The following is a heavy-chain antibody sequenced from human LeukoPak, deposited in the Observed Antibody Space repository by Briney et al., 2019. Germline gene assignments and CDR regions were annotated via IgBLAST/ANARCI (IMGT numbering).Heavy chain of an antibody. CDR2: INPNSGGT. Sequence: ASVKVSCKASGYTFTGYYMHWVRQAPGQGLEWMGWINPNSGGTNYAQKFQGRVTMTRDTSITTAYMELSRLRSDETAVYFCARDSYCRGINCYAFDPWGQGTLVTVSS. V-gene: IGHV1-2*02. CDR1: GYTFTGYY. D-gene: IGHD2-2*01. CDR3: ARDSYCRGINCYAFDP. J-gene: IGHJ5*02.